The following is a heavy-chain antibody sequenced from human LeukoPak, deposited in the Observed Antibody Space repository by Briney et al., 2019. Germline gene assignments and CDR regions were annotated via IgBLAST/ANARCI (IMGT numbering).Heavy chain of an antibody. Sequence: SETLSLTCAVSGGSISTSNWWSWVRQPPGKGLEWIGEVYRSGSTNYNPSLKSRVTMSVDKSRNQFSLKLSSVTAADTAVYYCARDSSGYPYYFDYWGQGTLVTVSS. CDR1: GGSISTSNW. J-gene: IGHJ4*02. V-gene: IGHV4-4*02. CDR3: ARDSSGYPYYFDY. D-gene: IGHD3-22*01. CDR2: VYRSGST.